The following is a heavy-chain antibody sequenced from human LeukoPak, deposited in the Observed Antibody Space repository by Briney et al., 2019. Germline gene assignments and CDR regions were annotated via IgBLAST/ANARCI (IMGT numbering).Heavy chain of an antibody. V-gene: IGHV1-46*01. Sequence: ASVKVSCKASGYTFTSYYMHWVRQAPGQGLEWMGIINPSGGSTSYAQKFQGRVTMTRDTSTSTVYMELNSLRAEDTAVYYCARGDVDTAMTTWYYFDYWGQGTLVTVSS. CDR1: GYTFTSYY. D-gene: IGHD5-18*01. CDR3: ARGDVDTAMTTWYYFDY. J-gene: IGHJ4*02. CDR2: INPSGGST.